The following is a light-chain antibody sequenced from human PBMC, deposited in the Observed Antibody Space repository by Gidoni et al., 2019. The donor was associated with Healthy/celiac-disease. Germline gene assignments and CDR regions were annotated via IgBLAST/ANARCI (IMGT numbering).Light chain of an antibody. J-gene: IGKJ1*01. CDR1: QSVSSN. CDR2: GAS. V-gene: IGKV3-15*01. CDR3: QQDNNWPRT. Sequence: IVMTPSPATLSVSPGERATISCRASQSVSSNLAWYQQKPGQAPRLLIYGASTRATGIPARFSGSGSGTEFTLTISSLQSEDFAVYYCQQDNNWPRTFXQXTKVEIK.